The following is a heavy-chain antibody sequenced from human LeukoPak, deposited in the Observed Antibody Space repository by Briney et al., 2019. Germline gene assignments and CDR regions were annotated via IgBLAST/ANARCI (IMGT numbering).Heavy chain of an antibody. Sequence: SETLSLTCTVSGDSISSTSYYWDWIRQPPGKGLEWIGSIYNSGTTYYNPSLKSRVTISVDASKNQFSLKVSSVTAADTAVYYCASRVYGLGSFNYWGQGTLVTVSS. J-gene: IGHJ4*01. V-gene: IGHV4-39*01. D-gene: IGHD3-10*01. CDR3: ASRVYGLGSFNY. CDR1: GDSISSTSYY. CDR2: IYNSGTT.